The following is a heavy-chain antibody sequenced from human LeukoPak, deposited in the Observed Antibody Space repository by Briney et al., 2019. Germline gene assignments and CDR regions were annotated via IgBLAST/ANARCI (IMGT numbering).Heavy chain of an antibody. Sequence: PGGSLRLSCAASGFTFSRYSMNWVRQAPGKGLEWVANIKQDGSEKYYVDSVKGRFTISRDNAKNSLYLQMNSLRAEDTAVYYCARDPENLFTMIVHDVFDIWGQGTMVTVSS. CDR2: IKQDGSEK. CDR1: GFTFSRYS. CDR3: ARDPENLFTMIVHDVFDI. J-gene: IGHJ3*02. D-gene: IGHD3-22*01. V-gene: IGHV3-7*01.